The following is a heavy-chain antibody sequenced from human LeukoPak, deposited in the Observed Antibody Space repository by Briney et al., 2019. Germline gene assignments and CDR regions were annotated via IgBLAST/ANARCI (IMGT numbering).Heavy chain of an antibody. Sequence: GGSLRLSCAASGFTFDDYAMHWVRQALGKGLEWVSGISWNSGSVGYADSVKGRFTISRDNAKNSLYLQMNSLRAEDTALYYCAKDIGDGYNNDAFDIWGQGTMVTVSS. D-gene: IGHD5-24*01. CDR3: AKDIGDGYNNDAFDI. CDR1: GFTFDDYA. V-gene: IGHV3-9*01. CDR2: ISWNSGSV. J-gene: IGHJ3*02.